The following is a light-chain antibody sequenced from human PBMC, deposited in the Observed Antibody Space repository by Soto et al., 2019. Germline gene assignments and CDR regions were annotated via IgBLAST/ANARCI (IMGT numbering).Light chain of an antibody. V-gene: IGKV3-11*01. CDR2: DVS. CDR3: QQLHGYPIT. J-gene: IGKJ5*01. Sequence: EIVLTQSPATLSLSPGESATLSCRASQSVGTYLAWYQQKPGQSPRLLMFDVSNRATGIPARFSGSGSGTHFTLTISSLQPEDFATYYCQQLHGYPITFGQGTRLEIK. CDR1: QSVGTY.